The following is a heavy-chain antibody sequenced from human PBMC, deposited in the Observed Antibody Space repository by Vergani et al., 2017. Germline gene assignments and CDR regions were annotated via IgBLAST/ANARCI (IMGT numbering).Heavy chain of an antibody. V-gene: IGHV3-23*01. J-gene: IGHJ1*01. Sequence: EVQLLESGGGLVQPGGSLRLSCAASGFTFSSYAMSWVRQAPGKGLEWVSAISGSGGSTYYADSVKGRFTISRDNSKNTLYLQMNSLRAEDTAVYYCAKDLLAYCGGDCYSEPEYCQHWGQGTLVTVSS. CDR3: AKDLLAYCGGDCYSEPEYCQH. D-gene: IGHD2-21*01. CDR2: ISGSGGST. CDR1: GFTFSSYA.